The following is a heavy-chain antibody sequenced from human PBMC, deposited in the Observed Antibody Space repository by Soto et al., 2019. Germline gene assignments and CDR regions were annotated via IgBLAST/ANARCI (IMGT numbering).Heavy chain of an antibody. D-gene: IGHD1-26*01. CDR3: ARVVVGSRLSLDY. Sequence: QVQLVQSGAEVKKPGSSVTVSCKASGGTFSSYTISWVRQAPGQGLEWMAGISPIFGTPIYAQTFQDRVTITADDSTMTAYMEINRLTSEDAAVYYCARVVVGSRLSLDYWGQGTLVTISS. V-gene: IGHV1-69*01. J-gene: IGHJ4*02. CDR2: ISPIFGTP. CDR1: GGTFSSYT.